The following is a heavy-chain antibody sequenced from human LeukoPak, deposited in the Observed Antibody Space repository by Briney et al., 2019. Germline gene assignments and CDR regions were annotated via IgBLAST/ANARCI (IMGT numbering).Heavy chain of an antibody. V-gene: IGHV3-20*04. CDR1: GFTFDDYG. CDR2: INWSGGRT. J-gene: IGHJ4*02. D-gene: IGHD5-24*01. CDR3: ARQVGMATINGAGHFDY. Sequence: RPGGSLRLSCAASGFTFDDYGMSWVRQAPGKGLEWVSGINWSGGRTGYADSVKGRFTISRDNAKNSLYLQMNSLRAEDTALYYCARQVGMATINGAGHFDYWGQGTLVTVSS.